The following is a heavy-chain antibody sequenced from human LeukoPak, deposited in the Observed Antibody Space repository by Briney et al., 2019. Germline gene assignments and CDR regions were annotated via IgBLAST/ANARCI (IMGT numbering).Heavy chain of an antibody. J-gene: IGHJ4*01. CDR3: ARDHRYAFDN. CDR1: GFTFSSYS. CDR2: IGISSGNT. D-gene: IGHD5-12*01. Sequence: PGGSLRLSCAASGFTFSSYSTNWVRQAPGKGLEWISYIGISSGNTKYADSVKGRFTISRDKARNSLYLQMNSLRVEDTAMYYCARDHRYAFDNWGHGTLVTVSS. V-gene: IGHV3-48*01.